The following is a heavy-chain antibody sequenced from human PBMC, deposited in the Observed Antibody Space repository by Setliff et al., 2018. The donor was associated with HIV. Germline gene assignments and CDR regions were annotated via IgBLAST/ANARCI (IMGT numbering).Heavy chain of an antibody. D-gene: IGHD3-3*01. CDR1: DDSVSTFY. Sequence: SSETLSLTCTVSDDSVSTFYWNWIRQPPGKGLEWIGFIHHTGSTVSNPSLKSRVTILMYLSRNQLSLHLASVTTADTAVYFCALGEGVASTYYHDWGQGTQVTVSS. CDR3: ALGEGVASTYYHD. CDR2: IHHTGST. J-gene: IGHJ4*01. V-gene: IGHV4-59*02.